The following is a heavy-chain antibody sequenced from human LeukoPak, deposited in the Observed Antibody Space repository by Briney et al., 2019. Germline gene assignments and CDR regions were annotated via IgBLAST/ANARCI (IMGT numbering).Heavy chain of an antibody. CDR2: INPNRGGT. CDR3: ARGNEIFGVETIKTLFDW. V-gene: IGHV1-2*02. CDR1: GYTFTSYY. J-gene: IGHJ4*02. D-gene: IGHD3-3*01. Sequence: ASVKVSCKASGYTFTSYYMHWVRQAPGQGLEWMGWINPNRGGTKFAQKFQGRVTMTRDTSISTAYMELSRLTSDDTAVYYCARGNEIFGVETIKTLFDWWGLGTLVTVSS.